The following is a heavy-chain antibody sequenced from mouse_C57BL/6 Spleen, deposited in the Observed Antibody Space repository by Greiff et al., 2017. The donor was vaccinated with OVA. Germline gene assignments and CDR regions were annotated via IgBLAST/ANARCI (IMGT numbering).Heavy chain of an antibody. CDR1: GYTFTSYW. Sequence: QVQLQQPGAELVRPGTSVKLSCKASGYTFTSYWMHWVKQRPGQGLEWIGVIDPSDSYTNYNQKFKGKATLTVDTSSSTAYMQLSSLTSEDSAVYYCARGVRVEGFAYWGQGTLVTVSA. D-gene: IGHD2-2*01. CDR3: ARGVRVEGFAY. J-gene: IGHJ3*01. V-gene: IGHV1-59*01. CDR2: IDPSDSYT.